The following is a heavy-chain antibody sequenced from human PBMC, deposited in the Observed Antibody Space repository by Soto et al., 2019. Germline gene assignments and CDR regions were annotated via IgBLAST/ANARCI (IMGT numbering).Heavy chain of an antibody. V-gene: IGHV4-31*03. CDR1: GPSISSGGYY. CDR2: IYYSGST. CDR3: ARHYPIGNNWNYFDY. J-gene: IGHJ4*02. D-gene: IGHD1-1*01. Sequence: PSETLSLTCTVSGPSISSGGYYWSWIRQHPGKGLEWIGYIYYSGSTYYNPSLKSRVTISVDTSKNQFSLKLSSVTAADTAVYYCARHYPIGNNWNYFDYWGQGTLVTVSS.